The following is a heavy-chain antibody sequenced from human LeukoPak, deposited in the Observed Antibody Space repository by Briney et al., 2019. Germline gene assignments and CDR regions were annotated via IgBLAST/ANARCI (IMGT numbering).Heavy chain of an antibody. CDR1: GGTYSSYS. Sequence: SVKVSCKASGGTYSSYSINWVRQAPGQGLEWMGRVLPVLGLSKTAQNFQGRVTITADKSTTTAYMELSSLRSEDTAVYYCARVPLTTVVTPKWYFDLWGRGTLVTVSS. J-gene: IGHJ2*01. CDR2: VLPVLGLS. V-gene: IGHV1-69*04. CDR3: ARVPLTTVVTPKWYFDL. D-gene: IGHD4-23*01.